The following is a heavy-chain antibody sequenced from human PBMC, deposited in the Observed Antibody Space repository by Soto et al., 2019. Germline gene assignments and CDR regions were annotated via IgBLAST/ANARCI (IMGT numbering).Heavy chain of an antibody. CDR1: GYTFTSYY. Sequence: ASVKVSCKASGYTFTSYYMHWVRQAPGQGLEWMGIINPSGGSSSYAQKFQGRVTLPRDTSTNTVSMELNSLRSEDTAVYYCGRGSLVTMIVNYWGQGTLVTVSS. CDR3: GRGSLVTMIVNY. J-gene: IGHJ4*02. D-gene: IGHD3-22*01. V-gene: IGHV1-46*01. CDR2: INPSGGSS.